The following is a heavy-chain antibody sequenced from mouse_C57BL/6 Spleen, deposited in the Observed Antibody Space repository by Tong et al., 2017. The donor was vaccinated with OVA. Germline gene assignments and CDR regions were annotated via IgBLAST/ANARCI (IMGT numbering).Heavy chain of an antibody. J-gene: IGHJ2*01. D-gene: IGHD4-1*01. Sequence: VQLQESGAELMKPGASVKISCKATGYTFSSYWIEWVKQRPGHGLEWIGEILPGSGSTNYNEKFKGKATFTADTSSNTAYMQLSSLTSEDSAVYYCAREGITGTNYFDYWGQGTPLTVSS. CDR1: GYTFSSYW. CDR2: ILPGSGST. V-gene: IGHV1-9*01. CDR3: AREGITGTNYFDY.